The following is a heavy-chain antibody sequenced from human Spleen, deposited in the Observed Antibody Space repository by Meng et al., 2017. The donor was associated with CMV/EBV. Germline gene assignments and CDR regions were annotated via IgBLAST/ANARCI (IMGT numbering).Heavy chain of an antibody. CDR2: INQDESER. CDR3: ARGRSY. Sequence: GESLKISCAASGFTFSNYWMSWVRQAPGKGLEWVANINQDESERSYVDSVKGRFTLSRDNAKNSLYLQMNSLRAEDTAVYYCARGRSYWGQGTLVTVSS. CDR1: GFTFSNYW. J-gene: IGHJ4*02. V-gene: IGHV3-7*01.